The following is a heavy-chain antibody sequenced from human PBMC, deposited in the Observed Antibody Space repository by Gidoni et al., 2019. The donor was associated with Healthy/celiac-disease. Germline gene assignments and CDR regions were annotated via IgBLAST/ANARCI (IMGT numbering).Heavy chain of an antibody. Sequence: QVQLVQSGAEVKKPGSSVKVSCKASGGTFSSYAISWVRQAPGQGLEWMGGIIPIFGTANYAQKFQGRVTITADKSTSTAYMELSSLRSEDTAVYYCASHMASYGHYPKWYYGMDVWGQGTTVTVSS. D-gene: IGHD4-17*01. CDR1: GGTFSSYA. CDR3: ASHMASYGHYPKWYYGMDV. J-gene: IGHJ6*02. V-gene: IGHV1-69*06. CDR2: IIPIFGTA.